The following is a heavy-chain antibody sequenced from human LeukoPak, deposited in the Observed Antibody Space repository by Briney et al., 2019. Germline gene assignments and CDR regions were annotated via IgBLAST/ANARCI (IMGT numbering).Heavy chain of an antibody. Sequence: GGSLRLSCAVSGFMFSQHTMSWVRQAPGKRLEWVSSISGSGDATRYADSVMGRFTISRDNAKNTLSLQMNSLRAEDAAVYYCAKSDCASDGCKLLNYWGQGTLVTASS. V-gene: IGHV3-23*01. D-gene: IGHD3-10*01. CDR1: GFMFSQHT. J-gene: IGHJ4*02. CDR2: ISGSGDAT. CDR3: AKSDCASDGCKLLNY.